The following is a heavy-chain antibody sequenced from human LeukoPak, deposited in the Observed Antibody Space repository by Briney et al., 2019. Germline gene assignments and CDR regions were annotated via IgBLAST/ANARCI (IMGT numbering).Heavy chain of an antibody. V-gene: IGHV1-2*02. Sequence: ASVKVSCKASGYTFTGYYMHWVRQAPGQGLEWMGWINPNSGGTNYAQKFQGRVTMTRDTSISTAYMELSRLRSDDTAVYYCARDKGAAAGTLGRWFDPWGQGTLVTVSS. J-gene: IGHJ5*02. D-gene: IGHD6-13*01. CDR3: ARDKGAAAGTLGRWFDP. CDR2: INPNSGGT. CDR1: GYTFTGYY.